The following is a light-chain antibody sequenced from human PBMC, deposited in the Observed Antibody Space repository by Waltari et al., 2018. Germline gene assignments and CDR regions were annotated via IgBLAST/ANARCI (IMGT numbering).Light chain of an antibody. Sequence: SYVLTQPPSVSVAPGKTARITCGGTHIGSKSVPWYQQKPGQAPVLVVYDDSDRPSGIPERFSGSNSGNTATLTISRVEAGDEADYYCQVWDSSSDHPGVVFGGGTKLTVL. CDR2: DDS. V-gene: IGLV3-21*03. CDR3: QVWDSSSDHPGVV. CDR1: HIGSKS. J-gene: IGLJ2*01.